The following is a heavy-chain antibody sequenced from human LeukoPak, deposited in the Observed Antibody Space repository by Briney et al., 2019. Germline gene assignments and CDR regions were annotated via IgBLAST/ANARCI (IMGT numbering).Heavy chain of an antibody. J-gene: IGHJ4*02. Sequence: GGSLRLSCAASGFRFSGFWMSWVRQAPGKGLEWVANIKEDGSDTYYVDSVKGRFTISRDNAKNSVYLQMSSLRDEDTVVYYCTRDPPHGVYDSSDTPFDYWGQGTLVTVSS. V-gene: IGHV3-7*01. CDR1: GFRFSGFW. CDR3: TRDPPHGVYDSSDTPFDY. CDR2: IKEDGSDT. D-gene: IGHD3-22*01.